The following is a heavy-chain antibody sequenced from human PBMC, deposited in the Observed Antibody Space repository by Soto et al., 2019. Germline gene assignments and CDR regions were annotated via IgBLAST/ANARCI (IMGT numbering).Heavy chain of an antibody. J-gene: IGHJ4*02. V-gene: IGHV3-30-3*01. D-gene: IGHD2-15*01. Sequence: GGSLRLSCAASGFTFSSYAMHWVRQAPGKGLEWVAVISYDGSNKYYADSVKGRFTISRDNSKNTLSLQMNSLTAEDTAVYFRAKRRGAGGHFDYWGQGALVTVSS. CDR1: GFTFSSYA. CDR3: AKRRGAGGHFDY. CDR2: ISYDGSNK.